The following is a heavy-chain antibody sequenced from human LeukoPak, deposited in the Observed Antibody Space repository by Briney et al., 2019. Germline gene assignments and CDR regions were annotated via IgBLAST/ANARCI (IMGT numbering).Heavy chain of an antibody. J-gene: IGHJ5*02. CDR3: ARRLYSDGWYWFDP. CDR2: IYPGDSDT. CDR1: GYSFTRDW. Sequence: GESLKISCKTSGYSFTRDWIAWVRQMPGKGLEWMGIIYPGDSDTIYSPSFQGQVTISADKSISTAYLQWSSLQASDTAMYYCARRLYSDGWYWFDPWGQGTLVTVSS. V-gene: IGHV5-51*01. D-gene: IGHD6-19*01.